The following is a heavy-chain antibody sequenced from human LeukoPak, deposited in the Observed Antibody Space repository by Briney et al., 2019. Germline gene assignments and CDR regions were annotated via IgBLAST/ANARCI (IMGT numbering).Heavy chain of an antibody. CDR3: ARAVFNFTVVFSGDWFDP. Sequence: ASVKVSCKASGYTFTSYYMHWVRQAPGQGLEWMGIINPSGGSTSYAQKFQGRVTMTRDTSTSTVYMELSSLRSEDTAVYYCARAVFNFTVVFSGDWFDPWGQGTLVTVSS. J-gene: IGHJ5*02. V-gene: IGHV1-46*01. CDR1: GYTFTSYY. D-gene: IGHD4-23*01. CDR2: INPSGGST.